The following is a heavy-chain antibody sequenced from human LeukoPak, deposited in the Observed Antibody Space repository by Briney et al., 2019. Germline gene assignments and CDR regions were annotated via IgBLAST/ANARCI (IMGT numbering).Heavy chain of an antibody. CDR1: GFTFSNYN. CDR3: ASQGRLGALDI. Sequence: GGSLRLSCAASGFTFSNYNMNWVRHAPGKGLEWVSSITSSSNYIFYADSVKGRFTISGDNAKNSLYLQMNSLRAEDTAVYYCASQGRLGALDIWGQGTMVTVSS. V-gene: IGHV3-21*01. D-gene: IGHD3-16*01. CDR2: ITSSSNYI. J-gene: IGHJ3*02.